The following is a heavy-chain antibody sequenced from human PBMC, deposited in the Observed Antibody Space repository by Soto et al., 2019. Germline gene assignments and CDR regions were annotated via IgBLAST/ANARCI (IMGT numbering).Heavy chain of an antibody. CDR3: ARGGVAPYYYYGMDV. CDR1: GYTFTRSG. V-gene: IGHV1-18*01. D-gene: IGHD5-12*01. Sequence: GASVKVSCKASGYTFTRSGISWVRQAPGQGLEWMGWISTYNGDTNYAQTFQGRVTMTTDTSTSTVHMEVRSLRSDDTAVYYCARGGVAPYYYYGMDVWGQGTTVTVS. J-gene: IGHJ6*02. CDR2: ISTYNGDT.